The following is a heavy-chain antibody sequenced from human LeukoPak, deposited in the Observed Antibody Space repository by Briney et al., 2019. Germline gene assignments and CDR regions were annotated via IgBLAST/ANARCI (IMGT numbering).Heavy chain of an antibody. CDR2: MYHSGSA. V-gene: IGHV4-38-2*02. CDR3: ARDWPTTVTTDY. Sequence: SETLSLTCTVSGYFISSGYFWGWIRQPPGRGLERIGSMYHSGSAYYNPSLKSRVTISLDTSKNQFSLKLTSVTAADTAVYYCARDWPTTVTTDYWGQGTLVTVPS. D-gene: IGHD4-17*01. J-gene: IGHJ4*02. CDR1: GYFISSGYF.